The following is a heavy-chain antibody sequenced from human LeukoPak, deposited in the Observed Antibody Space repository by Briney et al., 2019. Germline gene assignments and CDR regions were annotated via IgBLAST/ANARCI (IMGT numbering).Heavy chain of an antibody. Sequence: GGSLRLSCAASGFTFDDYAMHWVRQAPGKGLEWVSGISWNSGSIGYADSVKGRFTISRDNAKNSLYLQMSSLRAEDTALYYCAKDTTYYYDSSGYYYDYWGQGTLVTVSS. V-gene: IGHV3-9*01. CDR3: AKDTTYYYDSSGYYYDY. CDR1: GFTFDDYA. J-gene: IGHJ4*02. D-gene: IGHD3-22*01. CDR2: ISWNSGSI.